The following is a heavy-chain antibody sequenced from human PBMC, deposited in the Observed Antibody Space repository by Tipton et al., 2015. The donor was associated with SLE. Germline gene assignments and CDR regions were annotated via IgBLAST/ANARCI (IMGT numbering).Heavy chain of an antibody. CDR3: ASFSSSAEPDY. CDR2: IYYSGST. Sequence: TLSLTCTVSGGSISSSSYYWGWIRQPPGKGLEWIGSIYYSGSTYYNPSLKSRVTISVDTSKNQFSLKLSSVTAADKAVYYCASFSSSAEPDYWGQGTLVTVSS. CDR1: GGSISSSSYY. V-gene: IGHV4-39*01. D-gene: IGHD6-6*01. J-gene: IGHJ4*02.